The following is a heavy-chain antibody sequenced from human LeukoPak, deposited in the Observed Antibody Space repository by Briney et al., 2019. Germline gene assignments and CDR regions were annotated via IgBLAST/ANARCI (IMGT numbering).Heavy chain of an antibody. CDR2: MNPNSGNT. CDR3: ARATDYYDSSGYYPFQH. V-gene: IGHV1-8*01. D-gene: IGHD3-22*01. J-gene: IGHJ1*01. Sequence: ASVKVSCKASGYTFTNYDINWVRQATGQGLEWMGWMNPNSGNTGYAQKFQGRVTMTRNTSISTAYMELSSLRSEDTAVYYCARATDYYDSSGYYPFQHWGQGTLVTVSS. CDR1: GYTFTNYD.